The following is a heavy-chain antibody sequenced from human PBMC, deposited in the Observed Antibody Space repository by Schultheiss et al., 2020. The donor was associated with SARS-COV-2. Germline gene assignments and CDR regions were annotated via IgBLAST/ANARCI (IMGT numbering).Heavy chain of an antibody. Sequence: GGSLRLSCAASGFTFSSYSMNWVRQAPGKGLEWVSYISSSSSTIYYADSVKGRFTISRDNAKNTLYLQMNSLRAEDTAVYYCARENHLESVWFDPWGQGTLVTVSS. D-gene: IGHD1-1*01. J-gene: IGHJ5*02. V-gene: IGHV3-48*01. CDR1: GFTFSSYS. CDR3: ARENHLESVWFDP. CDR2: ISSSSSTI.